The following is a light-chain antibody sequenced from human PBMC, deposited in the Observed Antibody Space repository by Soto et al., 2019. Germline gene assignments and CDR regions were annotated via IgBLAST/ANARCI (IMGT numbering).Light chain of an antibody. CDR1: QSVSSSY. J-gene: IGKJ3*01. V-gene: IGKV3-20*01. CDR3: QQYRSSPFT. Sequence: EIVLTQSPGTLSLSPGERATLSCRASQSVSSSYLAWYQQKPGQAPRLLIYGASSRATGIPDRFSGSGSGTDFTLTISRMATADSALYYCQQYRSSPFTFGPGTKVDIK. CDR2: GAS.